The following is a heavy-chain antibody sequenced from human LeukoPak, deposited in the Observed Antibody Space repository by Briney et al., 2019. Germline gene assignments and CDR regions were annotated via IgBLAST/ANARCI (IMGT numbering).Heavy chain of an antibody. CDR1: GFTFSRYS. CDR3: AKESGITIFGVVTNDAFDI. D-gene: IGHD3-3*01. V-gene: IGHV3-33*06. J-gene: IGHJ3*02. CDR2: IWYDGSNK. Sequence: GGSLRLSRAASGFTFSRYSMNWVRQAPGKGLEWVAVIWYDGSNKYYADSVKGRFTISRDNSKNTLYLQMNSLRAEDTAVYYCAKESGITIFGVVTNDAFDIWGQGTMVTVSS.